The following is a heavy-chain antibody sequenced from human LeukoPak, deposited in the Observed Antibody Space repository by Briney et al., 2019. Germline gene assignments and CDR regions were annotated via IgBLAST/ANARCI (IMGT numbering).Heavy chain of an antibody. CDR2: ISSSSSYI. CDR1: GFTFSSYS. Sequence: GGSLRLSCAASGFTFSSYSMNWVRQAPGKGLEWVSSISSSSSYIYYADSVKGRFTISRDNAKNSLHLQMNSLRAEDTAVYYCARVSSGYYDSSGYPDYWGQGTLVTVSS. J-gene: IGHJ4*02. CDR3: ARVSSGYYDSSGYPDY. D-gene: IGHD3-22*01. V-gene: IGHV3-21*01.